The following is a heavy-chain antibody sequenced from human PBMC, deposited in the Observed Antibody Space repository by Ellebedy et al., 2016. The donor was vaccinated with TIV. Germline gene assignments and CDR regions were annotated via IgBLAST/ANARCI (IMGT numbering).Heavy chain of an antibody. Sequence: GESLKISXAASGFTFSDYYMSWIRQAPGKGLEWVGFIRSKAYGGTTEYAASVKGRFTISRDDSKSIAYLQMNSLKTEDTAVYYCTRGGVGATGYWGQGTLVTVSS. CDR2: IRSKAYGGTT. J-gene: IGHJ4*02. CDR3: TRGGVGATGY. CDR1: GFTFSDYY. V-gene: IGHV3-49*03. D-gene: IGHD1-26*01.